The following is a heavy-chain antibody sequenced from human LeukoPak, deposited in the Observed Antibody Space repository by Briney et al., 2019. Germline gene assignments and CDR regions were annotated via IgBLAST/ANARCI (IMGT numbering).Heavy chain of an antibody. CDR1: GYTFTSYG. Sequence: ASVKVSCKASGYTFTSYGINWVRQATGQGLEWMGWMNPNSGNTGYAQKFQGRVTITRNTSISTAYMELSSLRSEDTAVYYCATRVDYYDHYYMDVWGKGTTVTITS. CDR2: MNPNSGNT. CDR3: ATRVDYYDHYYMDV. D-gene: IGHD2-2*01. V-gene: IGHV1-8*03. J-gene: IGHJ6*03.